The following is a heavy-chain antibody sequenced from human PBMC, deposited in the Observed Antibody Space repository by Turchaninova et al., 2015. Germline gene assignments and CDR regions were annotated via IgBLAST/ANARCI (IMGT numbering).Heavy chain of an antibody. D-gene: IGHD3-22*01. V-gene: IGHV3-74*01. J-gene: IGHJ4*02. CDR3: ARAGLGGSGYYN. Sequence: EVQLVESGGGLVQPGGSLSLSCAASGFTFSSYWMHWVRQAPGKGLVWVSRINTDGSSTSYADYVQGRVTISRDNAKNTLHLEMNSLRAEDTVVYYWARAGLGGSGYYNWGQGTLVTVSS. CDR1: GFTFSSYW. CDR2: INTDGSST.